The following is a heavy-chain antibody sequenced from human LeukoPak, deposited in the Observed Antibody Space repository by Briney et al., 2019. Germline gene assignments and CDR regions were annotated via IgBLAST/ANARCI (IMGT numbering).Heavy chain of an antibody. J-gene: IGHJ4*02. CDR2: ITGSGATT. D-gene: IGHD2-15*01. CDR1: GFTFSGYA. V-gene: IGHV3-23*01. Sequence: GGSLRLSCAASGFTFSGYAMSWVRQAPGKGLEWVSLITGSGATTYYADSVRGRYTVSRDNSKNTLYLQMNSLRAEDTAVYFCAKGDCGGTCLLIDNWGQGTLVTVSS. CDR3: AKGDCGGTCLLIDN.